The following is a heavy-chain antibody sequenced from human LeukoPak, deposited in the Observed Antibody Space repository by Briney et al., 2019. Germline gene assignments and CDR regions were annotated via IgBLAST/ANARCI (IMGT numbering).Heavy chain of an antibody. Sequence: ASVKVSCKASGYTFTGYYLHWVRQAPGQGLEWMAWINPNSGGTNYAQKFQGRVTVNRDTSLSTAYMELSSLRSDDTAVYYCATYSGSYSTDYWGQGTLVPVSS. D-gene: IGHD1-26*01. CDR1: GYTFTGYY. V-gene: IGHV1-2*02. CDR3: ATYSGSYSTDY. CDR2: INPNSGGT. J-gene: IGHJ4*02.